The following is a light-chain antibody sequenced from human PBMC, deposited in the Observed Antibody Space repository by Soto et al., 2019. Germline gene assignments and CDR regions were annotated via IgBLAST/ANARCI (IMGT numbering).Light chain of an antibody. CDR1: SSDVGGYNY. CDR3: SSHSSSSTLVV. J-gene: IGLJ2*01. V-gene: IGLV2-14*03. Sequence: QSALTQPASMSGSPGQSITISCTGTSSDVGGYNYVSWHRQHPGKAPKLMIYDVNNRPSGVSNRFSGSKSGNTASLTISGLQAEDEADYYCSSHSSSSTLVVFGGGTKVTVL. CDR2: DVN.